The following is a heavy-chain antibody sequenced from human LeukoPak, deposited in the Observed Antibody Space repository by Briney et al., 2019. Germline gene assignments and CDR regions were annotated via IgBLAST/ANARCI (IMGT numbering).Heavy chain of an antibody. V-gene: IGHV3-23*01. J-gene: IGHJ4*02. CDR1: GFTFWSYA. CDR2: ISGGGDST. Sequence: GGSLRLSCAASGFTFWSYAMSWVRQAPGKGLEWVSAISGGGDSTYYADSVEGRFTISRDNSKNTLYLQMNSLRAEDTAVYYCAKVTGGDMITYGGLDYWGQGTLVTVSS. D-gene: IGHD3-16*01. CDR3: AKVTGGDMITYGGLDY.